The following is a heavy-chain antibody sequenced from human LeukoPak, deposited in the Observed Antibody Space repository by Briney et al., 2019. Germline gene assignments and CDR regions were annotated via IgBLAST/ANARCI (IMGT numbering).Heavy chain of an antibody. CDR2: ISGSGGST. D-gene: IGHD4-17*01. Sequence: HAGGSLRLSCAASGFTFSSYGMSWVRQAPGKGLEWVSAISGSGGSTYSADSVKGRFTISRDNSKNTLYLQMNSLRAEDTAVYYCARTTVTSLFDYWGQGTLVTVSS. CDR1: GFTFSSYG. J-gene: IGHJ4*02. V-gene: IGHV3-23*01. CDR3: ARTTVTSLFDY.